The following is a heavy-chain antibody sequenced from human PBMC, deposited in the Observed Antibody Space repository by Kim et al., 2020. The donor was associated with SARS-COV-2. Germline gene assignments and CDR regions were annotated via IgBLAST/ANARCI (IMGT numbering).Heavy chain of an antibody. V-gene: IGHV3-74*01. Sequence: GGSLRLSCAASGFTLSSGWMYWVRQAPGKGLEWVSRINSDGIMGYADSVEGRFTISRDNAKNTLYLEMKSVRVEDTAVYYCARPSRGVAVAFDPWGPGTLVTVSP. J-gene: IGHJ5*02. D-gene: IGHD2-15*01. CDR2: INSDGIM. CDR1: GFTLSSGW. CDR3: ARPSRGVAVAFDP.